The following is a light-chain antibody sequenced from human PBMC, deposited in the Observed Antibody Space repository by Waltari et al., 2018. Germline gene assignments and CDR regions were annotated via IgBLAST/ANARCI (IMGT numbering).Light chain of an antibody. V-gene: IGLV2-14*03. J-gene: IGLJ1*01. CDR3: CSYRAINLFV. CDR2: DSD. Sequence: QSALTQPASVSASRGQSITISCTGTTSDIASFQHFSRYRIHPGEAPQLIIFDSDKRPSDISGRFSGAQAANTASLTISGLQHEDEADYFCCSYRAINLFVFGTGTKVTVL. CDR1: TSDIASFQH.